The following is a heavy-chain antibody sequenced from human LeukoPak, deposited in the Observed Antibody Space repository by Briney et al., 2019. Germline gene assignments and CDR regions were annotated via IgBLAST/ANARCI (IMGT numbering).Heavy chain of an antibody. J-gene: IGHJ4*02. CDR3: ARVGGRDGYNYAPGFDY. V-gene: IGHV4-39*07. D-gene: IGHD5-24*01. CDR1: GGSISSSSYY. Sequence: PSETLSLTCTVSGGSISSSSYYWGWIRQPPGKGLEWIGSIYYSGSTYYNPSLKSRVTISVDTSKNQFSLKLSSVTATDTAVYYCARVGGRDGYNYAPGFDYWGQGTLVTVSS. CDR2: IYYSGST.